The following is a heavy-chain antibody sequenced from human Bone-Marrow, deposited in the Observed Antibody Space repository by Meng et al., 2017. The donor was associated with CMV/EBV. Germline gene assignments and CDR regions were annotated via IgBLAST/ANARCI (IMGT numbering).Heavy chain of an antibody. CDR1: GFTFSSYA. J-gene: IGHJ3*01. V-gene: IGHV3-23*01. D-gene: IGHD3-3*01. CDR2: ISGSGSST. Sequence: GGSLRLSCAASGFTFSSYAMRWVRQAPGKGLEWVSAISGSGSSTYYADSVKGRFTISRDNSKNTLYLQMNSLRAEDTAVYYCAKGCTIVEVVPARVGENWGQGTKVTVSS. CDR3: AKGCTIVEVVPARVGEN.